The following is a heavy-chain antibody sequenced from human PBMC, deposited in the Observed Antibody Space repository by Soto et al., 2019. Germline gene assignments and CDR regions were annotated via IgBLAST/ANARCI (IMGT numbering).Heavy chain of an antibody. CDR2: ISAYNGNT. J-gene: IGHJ4*02. Sequence: ASVKVSCKASGYTFTSYVISWVRQAPGQGLEWMGWISAYNGNTNYAQKLQGRVTLTTDTSTSTAYMELRSLRSDDTAVYYCARDRESYDFWSGHDYWGQGTLVTVSS. V-gene: IGHV1-18*01. CDR3: ARDRESYDFWSGHDY. CDR1: GYTFTSYV. D-gene: IGHD3-3*01.